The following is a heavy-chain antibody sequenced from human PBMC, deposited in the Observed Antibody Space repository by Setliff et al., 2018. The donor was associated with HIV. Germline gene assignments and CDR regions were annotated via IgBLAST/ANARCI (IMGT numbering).Heavy chain of an antibody. CDR2: INHSGST. V-gene: IGHV4-34*01. CDR3: ARGFEGYCSGASCHWFDS. CDR1: GGSFSDYS. J-gene: IGHJ5*01. Sequence: SETLSLTCAVYGGSFSDYSWTWIRQPPGRGLEWIGEINHSGSTSYNPSLKSRVSMSVDTSKNQFSLRLSSATVADTAIYYCARGFEGYCSGASCHWFDSWGQGTQVTVSS. D-gene: IGHD2-15*01.